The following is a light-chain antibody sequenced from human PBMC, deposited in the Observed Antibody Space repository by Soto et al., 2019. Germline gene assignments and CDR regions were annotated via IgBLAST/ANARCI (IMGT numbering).Light chain of an antibody. CDR2: EVS. CDR3: YSYRGYYTRV. CDR1: SRDIGAYNF. Sequence: QSALTRPASVSGSPGQSITISRSGTSRDIGAYNFVSWYQQHPGRAPKLLIYEVSRRPSGVSNRFSGSKSGDTASLTISGLQAEDEADYYCYSYRGYYTRVFGTGTKVTVL. V-gene: IGLV2-14*01. J-gene: IGLJ1*01.